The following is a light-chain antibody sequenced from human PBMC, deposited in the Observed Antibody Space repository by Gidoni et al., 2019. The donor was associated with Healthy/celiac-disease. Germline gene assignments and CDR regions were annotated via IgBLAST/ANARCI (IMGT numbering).Light chain of an antibody. CDR2: WAS. J-gene: IGKJ1*01. Sequence: DIVMTQSPDSLAVSLGERATINCKSSQSVLYSSNNKNYLAWYQQKPGQPPKLLIYWASTRESGVPDRFSGSGCGTDFTLTISSLQAEDVAVYYCQQYYSTPWTFGQGTKVESK. CDR1: QSVLYSSNNKNY. CDR3: QQYYSTPWT. V-gene: IGKV4-1*01.